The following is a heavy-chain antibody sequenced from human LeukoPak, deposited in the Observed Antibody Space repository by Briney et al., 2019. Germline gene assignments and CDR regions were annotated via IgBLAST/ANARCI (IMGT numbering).Heavy chain of an antibody. CDR1: GFTFGDYA. J-gene: IGHJ4*02. CDR2: IKSKTDGGTT. D-gene: IGHD3-9*01. CDR3: TTDCSYYDILTGYYC. V-gene: IGHV3-15*01. Sequence: GGSLRLSCTASGFTFGDYAMSWVRQAPGKGLEWVGRIKSKTDGGTTDYAAPVKGRFTISRDDSRNTLYLQMSSLKTEDTAVYYCTTDCSYYDILTGYYCWGQGTLVTVSS.